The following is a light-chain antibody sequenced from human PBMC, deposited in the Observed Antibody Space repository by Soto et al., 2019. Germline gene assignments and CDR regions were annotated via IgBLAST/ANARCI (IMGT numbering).Light chain of an antibody. CDR2: LERSGNY. CDR1: SGHSSNI. V-gene: IGLV4-60*03. Sequence: QLVLTQSSSASASLGSSVKLTCTLSSGHSSNIIAWHQQQPGKAPRYLMKLERSGNYIKGSGVHDRFSGYSSGADRYLTIFNPQSEDEADYYCETLGSNTRVFGGGTKVTVL. CDR3: ETLGSNTRV. J-gene: IGLJ2*01.